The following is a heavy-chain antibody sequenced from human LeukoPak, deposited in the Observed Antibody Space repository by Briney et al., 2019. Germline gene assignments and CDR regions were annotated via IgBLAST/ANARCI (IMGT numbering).Heavy chain of an antibody. CDR2: INHSGTT. V-gene: IGHV4-34*01. CDR1: GGSFSGYY. J-gene: IGHJ4*02. Sequence: SETLSLTCAVYGGSFSGYYWSWIRQPPGKGLEWIGEINHSGTTNYNPSLKSRVTISVDTSKNQFSLRLNSVTAADTAVYYCARRGDYYDVLTGYYDYFDYWGQGNLVTVSS. CDR3: ARRGDYYDVLTGYYDYFDY. D-gene: IGHD3-9*01.